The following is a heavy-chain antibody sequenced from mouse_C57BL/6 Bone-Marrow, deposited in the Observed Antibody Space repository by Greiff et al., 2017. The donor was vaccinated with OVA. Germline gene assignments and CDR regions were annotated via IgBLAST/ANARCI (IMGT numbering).Heavy chain of an antibody. V-gene: IGHV7-1*01. CDR1: GFTFSDFY. CDR2: SRNKANDYTT. CDR3: ARDEERDMDD. Sequence: EVKLVESGGGLVQSGRSLRLSCATSGFTFSDFYMEWVRQAPGKGLEWIAASRNKANDYTTAYSASVKGRFSVSRDTSQSMLYRQIDALRAEDTAIYYCARDEERDMDDWGQGTSVTVSS. J-gene: IGHJ4*01.